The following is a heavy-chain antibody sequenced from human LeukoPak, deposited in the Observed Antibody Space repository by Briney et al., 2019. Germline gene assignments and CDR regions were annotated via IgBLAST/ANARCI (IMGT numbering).Heavy chain of an antibody. CDR3: ARVQRGYSYGRFDY. V-gene: IGHV4-39*01. Sequence: SETLSLTCTVSGGSISSSSYYWGWIRQPPGKGLEWIGSIYYSGSTYYNPSLKSRVTISVDTSKNQFSLKLSSVTAADTAVYYCARVQRGYSYGRFDYWGQGTLVSVSS. J-gene: IGHJ4*02. CDR2: IYYSGST. CDR1: GGSISSSSYY. D-gene: IGHD5-18*01.